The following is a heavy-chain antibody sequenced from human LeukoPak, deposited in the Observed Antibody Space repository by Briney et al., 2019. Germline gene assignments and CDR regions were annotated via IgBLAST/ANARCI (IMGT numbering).Heavy chain of an antibody. J-gene: IGHJ3*02. CDR3: ARGVRIHQREDAFDI. CDR1: GGSISSSSYY. CDR2: IYYSGST. Sequence: DPSETLSLTCTVSGGSISSSSYYWGWIRQPPGKGLEWIGSIYYSGSTYYNPSLKGRVTISVDTSKNQFSLKLSSVTAADTAVYYCARGVRIHQREDAFDIWGQGTMVTVSS. D-gene: IGHD1-26*01. V-gene: IGHV4-39*07.